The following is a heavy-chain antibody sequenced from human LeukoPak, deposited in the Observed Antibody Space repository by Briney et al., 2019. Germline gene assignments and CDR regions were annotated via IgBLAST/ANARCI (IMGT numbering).Heavy chain of an antibody. D-gene: IGHD3-3*01. CDR1: GFTFSSYG. CDR2: ISYDGSNK. Sequence: GGSLRLSCAASGFTFSSYGMHWVRQAPGKGLEWVAVISYDGSNKYYADSVKGRFTISRDNSKNTLYLQMNSLRAEDTAVYYCARGRPYYETVKDYMDVWGKGTTVTVSS. J-gene: IGHJ6*03. V-gene: IGHV3-30*03. CDR3: ARGRPYYETVKDYMDV.